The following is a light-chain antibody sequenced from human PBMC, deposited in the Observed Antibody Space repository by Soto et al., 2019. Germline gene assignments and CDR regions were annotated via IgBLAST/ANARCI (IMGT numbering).Light chain of an antibody. J-gene: IGKJ1*01. V-gene: IGKV1-5*03. Sequence: DIQMTQSPSTLSASVGDRVTITCRASQSISSWLAWYQQKPGKAPKLLIYKASSLESGVPSRFSGSGSGTEFTLTISNLQPDDFATYYCQRYNSSPWTFGQGTKVEIK. CDR3: QRYNSSPWT. CDR2: KAS. CDR1: QSISSW.